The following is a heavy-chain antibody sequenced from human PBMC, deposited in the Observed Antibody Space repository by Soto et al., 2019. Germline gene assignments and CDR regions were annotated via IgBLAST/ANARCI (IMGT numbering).Heavy chain of an antibody. Sequence: EVQLVESGGGLVKPGGSLRLSCAASGITFSKACMNWVRQSPGKGLEWVGRIKSKSDGGTTDYATPVKGRFTISRDDSKNTLCLQMNSLKTEDTAVYYCTTNFYSDYGMDVWGQGTTVTVSS. J-gene: IGHJ6*02. CDR3: TTNFYSDYGMDV. V-gene: IGHV3-15*01. CDR2: IKSKSDGGTT. D-gene: IGHD4-4*01. CDR1: GITFSKAC.